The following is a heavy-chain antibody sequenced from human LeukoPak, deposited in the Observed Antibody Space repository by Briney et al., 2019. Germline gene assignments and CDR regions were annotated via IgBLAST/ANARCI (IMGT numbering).Heavy chain of an antibody. J-gene: IGHJ4*02. CDR3: ARDLSLYSSPGN. CDR2: INHSGST. V-gene: IGHV4-34*01. D-gene: IGHD6-13*01. CDR1: GGSFSGYY. Sequence: SETLSLTCAVYGGSFSGYYWSWIRQPPGKGLEWIGEINHSGSTNYNPSLKSRVTISVDTSKNQFSLKLSSVTAADTAVYYCARDLSLYSSPGNWGQGTLVTASS.